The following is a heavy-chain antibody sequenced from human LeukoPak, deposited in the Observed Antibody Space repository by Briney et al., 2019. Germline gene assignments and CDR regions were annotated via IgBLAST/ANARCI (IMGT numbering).Heavy chain of an antibody. CDR2: IYSGGST. Sequence: GGSLRLSCAASGFTVNNNYMSWVRQAPGKGLEWVSVIYSGGSTYYADSVKGRFTISRDNSKNTLYLQMNSLRAEDTAVYYCARLWKATKIFDYWGQGTLVTVSS. D-gene: IGHD3-3*01. J-gene: IGHJ4*02. V-gene: IGHV3-53*01. CDR1: GFTVNNNY. CDR3: ARLWKATKIFDY.